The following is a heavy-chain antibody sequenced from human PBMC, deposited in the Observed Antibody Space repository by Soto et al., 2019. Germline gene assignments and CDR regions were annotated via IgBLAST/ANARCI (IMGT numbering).Heavy chain of an antibody. D-gene: IGHD5-18*01. V-gene: IGHV1-3*01. Sequence: ASVKVSCKAFGYTFTSYAMHWVRQAPGQRLEWMGWINAGNGNTKYSQKFQGRVTITRDTSASTAYMELSSLRSEDTAVYYCAREYSYGSPYYYMDVWGKGTTVTVSS. CDR3: AREYSYGSPYYYMDV. CDR2: INAGNGNT. J-gene: IGHJ6*03. CDR1: GYTFTSYA.